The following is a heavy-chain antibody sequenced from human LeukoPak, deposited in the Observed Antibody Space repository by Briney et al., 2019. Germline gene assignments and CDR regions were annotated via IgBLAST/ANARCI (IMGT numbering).Heavy chain of an antibody. CDR1: EFTFSSYA. J-gene: IGHJ4*02. CDR3: AKDRRACSSSSCYYRFDY. CDR2: ISDSGGST. D-gene: IGHD2-2*01. V-gene: IGHV3-23*01. Sequence: GGSLRLSCAASEFTFSSYAMSWVRQAPGKGLEWASAISDSGGSTYYADSVKGRCTVSRDNSNNTMYLQMNSLRAEDTAVYYCAKDRRACSSSSCYYRFDYWGQGTLVTVSS.